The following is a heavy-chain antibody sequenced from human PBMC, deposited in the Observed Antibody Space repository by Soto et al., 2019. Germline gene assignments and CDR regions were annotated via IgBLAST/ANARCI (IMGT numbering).Heavy chain of an antibody. CDR3: AAAVPPARVGFGY. CDR2: ISGSGGST. CDR1: GFTFSSYA. D-gene: IGHD1-26*01. Sequence: EVQLLESGGGLVQPGGSLRLSCAASGFTFSSYAMSWVRQAPGKGLEWVSAISGSGGSTYYADSVKGRFTISRDNSKNTVYLQINSRGAEDMAVYYCAAAVPPARVGFGYWGQGTPVTVSS. V-gene: IGHV3-23*01. J-gene: IGHJ4*02.